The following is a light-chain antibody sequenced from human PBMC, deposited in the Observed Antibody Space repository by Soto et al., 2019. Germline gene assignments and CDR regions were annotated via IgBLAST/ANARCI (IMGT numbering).Light chain of an antibody. CDR2: AAS. J-gene: IGKJ1*01. CDR3: LLDFSYFWA. CDR1: QGISTY. Sequence: DIQMTQSPSSLSASVGDRVTITCRASQGISTYLNWYQQKPGKAPKLLIYAASSLQSGVPSRFSGSGSGTDFTLTISSLQPEDFATYYCLLDFSYFWAFGQGTKVDIK. V-gene: IGKV1-39*02.